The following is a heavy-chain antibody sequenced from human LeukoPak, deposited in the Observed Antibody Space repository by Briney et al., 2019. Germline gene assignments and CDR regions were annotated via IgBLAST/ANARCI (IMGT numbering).Heavy chain of an antibody. CDR3: TSRVVVPAAISDY. D-gene: IGHD2-2*01. CDR2: IYSGGTT. Sequence: PGVSLRLSCAASGFTVSSKHMTWVRQAPGKGLEWVSVIYSGGTTYYADSVKGRFTISKDNSNNTLYLQMNSLRAEDTAVYYCTSRVVVPAAISDYWGQGTLVTVSS. J-gene: IGHJ4*02. V-gene: IGHV3-53*01. CDR1: GFTVSSKH.